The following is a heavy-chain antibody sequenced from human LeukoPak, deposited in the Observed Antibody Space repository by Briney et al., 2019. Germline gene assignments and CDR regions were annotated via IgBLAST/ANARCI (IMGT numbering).Heavy chain of an antibody. Sequence: GGSLRLSCAASGFTFSNTWMNWVRQAPGKGLEWVGRIQSKADGGTTEYAAPVKGRFTISRDDSKTTLYLQMNSLKTEDTAVYYCATLTVRGVINIWGQGTLVTVSS. V-gene: IGHV3-15*01. CDR3: ATLTVRGVINI. J-gene: IGHJ4*02. CDR1: GFTFSNTW. CDR2: IQSKADGGTT. D-gene: IGHD3-10*01.